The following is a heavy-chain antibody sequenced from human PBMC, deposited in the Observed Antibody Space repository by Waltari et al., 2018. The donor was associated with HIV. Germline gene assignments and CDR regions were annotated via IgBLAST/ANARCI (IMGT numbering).Heavy chain of an antibody. CDR2: VNHSGST. D-gene: IGHD3-22*01. CDR3: ARGTTMIAVVTGPVFDD. CDR1: GGSFRGYY. V-gene: IGHV4-34*02. J-gene: IGHJ4*02. Sequence: QVQLQPWGAGLLKPSETLSLSCAVYGGSFRGYYWSWLRPPPGKGLEWIGEVNHSGSTNYNPSLKSRVTISIDTSKNQFSLKVTSVTAADTAAYYCARGTTMIAVVTGPVFDDWGQGSLVTVSS.